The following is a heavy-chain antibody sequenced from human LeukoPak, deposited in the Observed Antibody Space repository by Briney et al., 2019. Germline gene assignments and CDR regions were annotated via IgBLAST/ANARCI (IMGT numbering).Heavy chain of an antibody. Sequence: GGSLRLSCVASGFPFSSYWMTWVRQAPGKGLEWVADIKQDGSKKSYVDSVKGRFTISRDNAKNSLYLQMNSLRAEDTAICYCTRVGYIDEGIDYWGQGTLVTVSS. J-gene: IGHJ4*02. CDR3: TRVGYIDEGIDY. CDR1: GFPFSSYW. D-gene: IGHD5-24*01. CDR2: IKQDGSKK. V-gene: IGHV3-7*04.